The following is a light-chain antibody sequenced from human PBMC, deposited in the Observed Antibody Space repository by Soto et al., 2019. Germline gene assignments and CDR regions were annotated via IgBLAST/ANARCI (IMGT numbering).Light chain of an antibody. CDR2: AAS. CDR1: QSLSSGY. J-gene: IGKJ1*01. Sequence: IVMTQSPATLSLSPGERATLSCRASQSLSSGYLAWYQQKPGQAPRILIYAASSRATGIPDRFSGSGSGTDFSLTINRLEPEDSAVYYCQQYDTSPRTFGQGTKVDIK. CDR3: QQYDTSPRT. V-gene: IGKV3-20*01.